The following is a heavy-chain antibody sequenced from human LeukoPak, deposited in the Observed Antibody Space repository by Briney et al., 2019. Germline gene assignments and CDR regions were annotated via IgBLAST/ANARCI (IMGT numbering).Heavy chain of an antibody. CDR3: AALSGSGSYLKDY. V-gene: IGHV4-34*01. D-gene: IGHD3-10*01. CDR1: GGSFSDYY. J-gene: IGHJ4*02. CDR2: INHSGIT. Sequence: SETLSLTCAVYGGSFSDYYWSWIRQPPGKGLEWIGEINHSGITNYNPSLKSRVTISGDTSTNQFSLKLSSVTAADTAVYYCAALSGSGSYLKDYWGQGTLVTVTS.